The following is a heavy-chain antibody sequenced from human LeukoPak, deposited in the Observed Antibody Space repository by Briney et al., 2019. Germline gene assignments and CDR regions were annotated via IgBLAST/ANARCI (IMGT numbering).Heavy chain of an antibody. CDR3: ARDYRQDCSSTSCYPGDAFDI. D-gene: IGHD2-2*01. CDR2: IYTSGST. V-gene: IGHV4-4*07. CDR1: GGSISSYY. J-gene: IGHJ3*02. Sequence: SETLSLTCTDSGGSISSYYWSWIRQPAGKGLEWIGRIYTSGSTNYNPSLKSRVTMSVDTSKNQFSLKLSSVTAADTAVYYCARDYRQDCSSTSCYPGDAFDIWGQGTMVTVSS.